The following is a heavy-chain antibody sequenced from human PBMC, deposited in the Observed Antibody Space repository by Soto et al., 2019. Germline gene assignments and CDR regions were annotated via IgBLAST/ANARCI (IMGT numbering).Heavy chain of an antibody. D-gene: IGHD3-3*01. CDR2: IYPGDSDT. V-gene: IGHV5-51*01. Sequence: PGESLKISCKGSGYSFTSYWIGWVRQMPGKGLEWMGIIYPGDSDTRYSPSFQGQVTISADKSISTAYLQWSSLKASDTAMYYCARHLPNYDFWSGHSYYYMDVWGKGTTVTVS. CDR3: ARHLPNYDFWSGHSYYYMDV. CDR1: GYSFTSYW. J-gene: IGHJ6*03.